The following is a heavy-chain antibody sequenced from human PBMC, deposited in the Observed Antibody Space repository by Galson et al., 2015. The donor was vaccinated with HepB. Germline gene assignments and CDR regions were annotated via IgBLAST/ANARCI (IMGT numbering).Heavy chain of an antibody. CDR2: ISAYNGNT. CDR1: GYTFTSYG. CDR3: AREGVPYDIGTIDY. V-gene: IGHV1-18*04. D-gene: IGHD3-9*01. Sequence: SVKVSCKASGYTFTSYGISWVRRAPGQGLEWMGWISAYNGNTNYAQKLQGSVTMTTDTSTSTAYMELRSLRSDDTAVYYCAREGVPYDIGTIDYWGQGTLVTVSS. J-gene: IGHJ4*02.